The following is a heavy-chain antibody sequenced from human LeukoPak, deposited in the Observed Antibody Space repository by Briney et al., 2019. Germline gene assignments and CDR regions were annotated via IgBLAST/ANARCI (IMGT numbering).Heavy chain of an antibody. CDR1: GFSLSTRGMC. Sequence: SGPALVKPTQTLTLTCTFSGFSLSTRGMCVSWIRQPPGKALEGLAHIEWDDDKYYSTSLKTRLTISKDTSKNQVVLIMTNMAPVDTATYYCARIRGYDYVWGSYRSYYFDYWGQGTLVTVSS. J-gene: IGHJ4*02. CDR2: IEWDDDK. V-gene: IGHV2-70*01. CDR3: ARIRGYDYVWGSYRSYYFDY. D-gene: IGHD3-16*02.